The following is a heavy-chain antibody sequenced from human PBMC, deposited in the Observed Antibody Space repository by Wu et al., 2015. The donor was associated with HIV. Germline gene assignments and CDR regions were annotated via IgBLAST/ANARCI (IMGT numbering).Heavy chain of an antibody. V-gene: IGHV1-69*04. D-gene: IGHD5-12*01. J-gene: IGHJ5*02. CDR1: GDTFKYYA. CDR2: IIPILGIT. CDR3: ATERTVAITHFDP. Sequence: QVHLVQSGAEVKKPGSSVKVSCKTSGDTFKYYAMNWVRQAPGQGLEWMGRIIPILGITNYAQIFQGRFTMTADKFTNTAYMELNSLRSDDTAVYYCATERTVAITHFDPWDQGTLVTVSS.